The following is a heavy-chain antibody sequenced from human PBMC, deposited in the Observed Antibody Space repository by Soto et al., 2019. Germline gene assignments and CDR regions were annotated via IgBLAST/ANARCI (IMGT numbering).Heavy chain of an antibody. CDR3: ARWAGYSYGRELDP. D-gene: IGHD5-18*01. J-gene: IGHJ5*02. CDR2: IYPGDSDT. V-gene: IGHV5-51*01. CDR1: GYSCASYW. Sequence: PGESLKISCKGSGYSCASYWIGWVRQMPGKGLEWMGIIYPGDSDTRYSPSLQGQVTISADKSISTAYLQWSSLKASDTAMYYCARWAGYSYGRELDPWRQGTLVTVSS.